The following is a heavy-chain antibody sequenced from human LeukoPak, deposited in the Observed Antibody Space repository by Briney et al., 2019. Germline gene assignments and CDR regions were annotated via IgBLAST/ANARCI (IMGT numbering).Heavy chain of an antibody. CDR3: AVGELKPYYYDSSGYREDY. J-gene: IGHJ4*02. D-gene: IGHD3-22*01. Sequence: ASVKVSCKTSGYTFTDSYIHWVRQAPGQGLEWMGRINPNSGGTNYAQKFQGRVTMTRDTSISTAYMELSRLRSDDTAVYYCAVGELKPYYYDSSGYREDYWGQGTLVTVSS. V-gene: IGHV1-2*06. CDR1: GYTFTDSY. CDR2: INPNSGGT.